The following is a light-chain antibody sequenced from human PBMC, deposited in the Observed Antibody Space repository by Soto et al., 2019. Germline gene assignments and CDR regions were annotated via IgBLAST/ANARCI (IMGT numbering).Light chain of an antibody. CDR1: SSDVSGYNY. CDR3: SSYTTSSTLDVV. Sequence: QSALTQPASMSGSPGQSITISCTGISSDVSGYNYVSWYQQHPGKAPKLMIYDVSNRPSGVSNRFSGSKSGNTASLTISGLQAEDEADYYCSSYTTSSTLDVVFGGGTKLTVL. CDR2: DVS. V-gene: IGLV2-14*01. J-gene: IGLJ2*01.